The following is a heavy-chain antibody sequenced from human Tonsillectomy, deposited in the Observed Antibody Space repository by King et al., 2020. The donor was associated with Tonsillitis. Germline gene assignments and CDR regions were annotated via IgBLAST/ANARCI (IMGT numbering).Heavy chain of an antibody. CDR2: IYYSGST. D-gene: IGHD3/OR15-3a*01. CDR1: GGPISSYY. V-gene: IGHV4-59*01. Sequence: QLQESGPGLVKPSETLSLTCTVSGGPISSYYWSWIRQPPGKGLEWIGYIYYSGSTNYNPSLKSRVTISVDTSKNQFSLKLSSVTAADTAVYYCARDREDHGLYYFDYWGQGTLVTVSS. J-gene: IGHJ4*02. CDR3: ARDREDHGLYYFDY.